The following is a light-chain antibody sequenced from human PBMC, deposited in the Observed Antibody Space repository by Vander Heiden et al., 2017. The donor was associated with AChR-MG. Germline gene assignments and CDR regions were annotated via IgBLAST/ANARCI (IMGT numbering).Light chain of an antibody. V-gene: IGKV1-5*03. CDR2: KSS. CDR3: QQYNSYPLT. J-gene: IGKJ4*01. CDR1: QNINTW. Sequence: DIQMTQSPSTLSASVRDRVTITCRASQNINTWLAWYQQKPGKAPKLLIYKSSTLESGVPSRFSGSGSGTEFALSISSLQPDDFATYYCQQYNSYPLTFGGGTKVEIK.